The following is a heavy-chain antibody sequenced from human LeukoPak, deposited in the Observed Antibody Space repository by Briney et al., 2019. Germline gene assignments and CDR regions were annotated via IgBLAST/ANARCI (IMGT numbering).Heavy chain of an antibody. CDR1: GFTFSSYS. CDR2: ISSSSSYI. J-gene: IGHJ6*03. Sequence: PGGSLRLSCAASGFTFSSYSMNWVRQAPGKGLEWVSSISSSSSYICYADSVKGRFTISRDNAKNSLYLQMNSLRAEDTAVYYCAREGSSGSSSWSNYYYYMDVWGKGTTVTISS. D-gene: IGHD6-13*01. V-gene: IGHV3-21*01. CDR3: AREGSSGSSSWSNYYYYMDV.